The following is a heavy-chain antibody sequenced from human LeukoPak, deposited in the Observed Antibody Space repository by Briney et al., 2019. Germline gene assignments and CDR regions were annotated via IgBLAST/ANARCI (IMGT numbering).Heavy chain of an antibody. J-gene: IGHJ3*02. V-gene: IGHV3-30*04. CDR3: ARKDNRGNAFDI. D-gene: IGHD1-14*01. Sequence: HPGRSLRLSCAASGFTFSSYAMHWVRQAPGKGLEWVAVISYDGSNKYYADSVKGRFTISRDNSKNTLYLQMNSLRAEDTAVYYCARKDNRGNAFDIWGQGTMVTVSS. CDR1: GFTFSSYA. CDR2: ISYDGSNK.